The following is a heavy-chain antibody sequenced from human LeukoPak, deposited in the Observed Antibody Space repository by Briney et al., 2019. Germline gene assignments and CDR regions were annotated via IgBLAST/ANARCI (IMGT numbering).Heavy chain of an antibody. CDR3: ARDLEGGGSEFDP. V-gene: IGHV3-64*01. Sequence: PGGSLRLSCAASGFTFSSYAMHWVRQAPGKGLEYVSAISSNGGSTYYANSVKGRFTISRDNSKNTLYLQMGSLRAEDMAVYYCARDLEGGGSEFDPWGQGTLVTVSS. CDR2: ISSNGGST. D-gene: IGHD3-16*01. CDR1: GFTFSSYA. J-gene: IGHJ5*02.